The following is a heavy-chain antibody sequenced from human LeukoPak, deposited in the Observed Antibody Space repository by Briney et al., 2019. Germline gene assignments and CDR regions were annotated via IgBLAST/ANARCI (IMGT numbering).Heavy chain of an antibody. J-gene: IGHJ3*02. V-gene: IGHV4-4*07. CDR1: GGSISSYY. Sequence: SETLSLTCTVSGGSISSYYWGWIRQPAGKGLEWIGRIYTSGSTNYNPSLKSRVTISVDKSKNQFSLKLSSVTAADTAVYYCARDLLDYDFWSGSLLGAFDIWGQGTMVTVSS. D-gene: IGHD3-3*01. CDR2: IYTSGST. CDR3: ARDLLDYDFWSGSLLGAFDI.